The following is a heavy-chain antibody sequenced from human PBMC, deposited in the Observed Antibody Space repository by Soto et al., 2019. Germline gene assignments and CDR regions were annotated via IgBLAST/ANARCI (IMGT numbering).Heavy chain of an antibody. CDR1: GASLTSCSYY. D-gene: IGHD3-16*01. CDR2: IYRSGST. Sequence: QVQLQESGPGLVRPSETLSLTCTVSGASLTSCSYYCSWVRQPPGKGLEWIAYIYRSGSTNYNPSLKSRATISVDTSKNQFSLRLTSVTPADTAMYYCARWKYSYADLPGDWFDSWGQGTLVTVSS. J-gene: IGHJ5*01. V-gene: IGHV4-61*01. CDR3: ARWKYSYADLPGDWFDS.